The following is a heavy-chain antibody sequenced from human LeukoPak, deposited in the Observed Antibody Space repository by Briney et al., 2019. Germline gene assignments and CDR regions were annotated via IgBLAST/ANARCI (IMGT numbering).Heavy chain of an antibody. V-gene: IGHV3-53*01. CDR2: IYSGGST. J-gene: IGHJ3*02. CDR1: GFTVSSNY. D-gene: IGHD4-17*01. CDR3: AKGTAYGDYLDAFDI. Sequence: PGGSLRLSCAASGFTVSSNYMSWVRQAPGKGLEWVSVIYSGGSTYYADSVKGRLTISRDNSKNTLYLQMNSLRAEDTAVYYCAKGTAYGDYLDAFDIWGQGTMVTVSS.